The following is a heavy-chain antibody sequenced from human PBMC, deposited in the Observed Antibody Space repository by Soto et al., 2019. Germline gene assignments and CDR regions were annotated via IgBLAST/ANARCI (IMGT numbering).Heavy chain of an antibody. CDR2: INPNSGGT. CDR1: GYTFTGYY. Sequence: ASVKVSCKASGYTFTGYYMHWVRQAPGQGLEWMGWINPNSGGTNYAQKFQGWVTMTSDTSISTAYMELSRLRSDDTDVYYCARATVTTSPFFDYWGQGTLVTVSS. CDR3: ARATVTTSPFFDY. J-gene: IGHJ4*02. D-gene: IGHD4-17*01. V-gene: IGHV1-2*04.